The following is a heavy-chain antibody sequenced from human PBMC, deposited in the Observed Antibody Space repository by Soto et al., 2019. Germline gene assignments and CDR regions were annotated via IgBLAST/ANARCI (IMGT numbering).Heavy chain of an antibody. CDR1: GYTFTSYS. CDR2: INAGNGNT. Sequence: RASVKVSCKASGYTFTSYSMHWVRQAPGQRLEWMGWINAGNGNTKYSQKFQGRVTITGDTSASTAYMELSSLRSEDTAVYYCARDGGYCSSTSCNPFDYWGQGTLVTVSS. CDR3: ARDGGYCSSTSCNPFDY. J-gene: IGHJ4*02. D-gene: IGHD2-2*01. V-gene: IGHV1-3*01.